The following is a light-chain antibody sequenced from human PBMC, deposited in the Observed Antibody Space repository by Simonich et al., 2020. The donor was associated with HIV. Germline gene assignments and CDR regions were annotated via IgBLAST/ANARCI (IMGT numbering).Light chain of an antibody. V-gene: IGKV3-11*01. CDR1: QSVSRY. CDR2: DAS. J-gene: IGKJ4*01. CDR3: QQRSNWPLT. Sequence: EVVLTQSPATLSLSPGERATHSCRASQSVSRYLAWYQQKPGQAPRLLIYDASNGATCIPARFSGSGSGTDFTLTISSLEPEDFAVYYCQQRSNWPLTFGGGTKVEIK.